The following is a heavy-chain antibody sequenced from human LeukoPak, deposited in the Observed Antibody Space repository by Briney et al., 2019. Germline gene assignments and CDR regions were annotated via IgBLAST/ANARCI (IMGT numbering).Heavy chain of an antibody. CDR3: ARGNSGVAVARFDY. Sequence: SPTLSLTCAISGDSVSNNDAAWNWIRQSPSRGLEWLGRTYYRSKWYTDSAVSVNSRITINPDTSKNQFSLQLTSVTPEDSAVYYCARGNSGVAVARFDYWGQGTLVTVSS. J-gene: IGHJ4*02. D-gene: IGHD6-19*01. V-gene: IGHV6-1*01. CDR2: TYYRSKWYT. CDR1: GDSVSNNDAA.